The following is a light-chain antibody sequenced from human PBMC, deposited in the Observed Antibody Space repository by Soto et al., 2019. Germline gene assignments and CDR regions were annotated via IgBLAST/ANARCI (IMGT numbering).Light chain of an antibody. J-gene: IGLJ2*01. V-gene: IGLV2-11*01. Sequence: QSALTQPRSVSGSPGQSVTISCTGTSSDVGGYNYVSWYQQHPGKAPKLMIYDVSKRPSGVPDRFSGSKSGNTASLTISGLQAEDEADYYCAAWDDSLNGPVFGGGTQLT. CDR1: SSDVGGYNY. CDR3: AAWDDSLNGPV. CDR2: DVS.